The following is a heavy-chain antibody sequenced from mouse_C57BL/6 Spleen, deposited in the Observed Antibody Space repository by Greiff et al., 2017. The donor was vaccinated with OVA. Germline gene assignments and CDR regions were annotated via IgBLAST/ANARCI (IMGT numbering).Heavy chain of an antibody. V-gene: IGHV7-3*01. CDR1: GFTFTDYY. D-gene: IGHD3-1*01. CDR3: ARDWTSVAY. J-gene: IGHJ3*01. CDR2: IRNKANGYTT. Sequence: EVKLMESGGGLVQPGGSLSLSCAASGFTFTDYYMSWVRQPPGKALEWLGFIRNKANGYTTEYSASVKGRFTISRDNSQSILYHQMNALRAEDSATYYCARDWTSVAYWGQGTLVTVSA.